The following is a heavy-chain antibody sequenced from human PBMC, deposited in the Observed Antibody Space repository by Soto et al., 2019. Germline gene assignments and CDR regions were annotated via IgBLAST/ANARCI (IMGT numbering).Heavy chain of an antibody. CDR1: GFTFSSYS. D-gene: IGHD2-15*01. V-gene: IGHV3-30*04. CDR3: ARDRQKALVVVAATGGFDY. Sequence: QVHLVESGGGVVQPGRSLRLSCAVSGFTFSSYSMHWVRQDPDMGLEWVAFISFAGNNKYYADSVKGRFTISRDNSNNMVYLEMNRLRPDDTAVYYCARDRQKALVVVAATGGFDYWGQGTPVTVSS. J-gene: IGHJ4*02. CDR2: ISFAGNNK.